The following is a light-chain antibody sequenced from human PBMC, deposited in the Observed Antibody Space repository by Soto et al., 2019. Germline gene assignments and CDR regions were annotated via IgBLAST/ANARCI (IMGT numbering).Light chain of an antibody. J-gene: IGKJ2*01. CDR2: KAS. CDR1: QTINSW. CDR3: QQYDSIPYT. V-gene: IGKV1-5*03. Sequence: DIQMTQSPSTLPASVGDRVTITCRASQTINSWLAWYQLRPGKAPRLLIYKASSLDSGVPSRFSGSGSATEFTLTISSLQPDDFATYYCQQYDSIPYTFGQGTKLDIK.